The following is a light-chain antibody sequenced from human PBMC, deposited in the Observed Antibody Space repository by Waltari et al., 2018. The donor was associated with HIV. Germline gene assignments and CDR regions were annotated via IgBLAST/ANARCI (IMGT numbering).Light chain of an antibody. J-gene: IGLJ3*02. CDR1: NIGTKS. CDR3: HVWDGSDYVSGV. Sequence: SYVLTQPPSVSVAPGETATITCGGNNIGTKSVNWYQQRPGQAPVLVIYYNSGRPSGIPERFSGSNSGNTATLTISRAEAGDEADYYCHVWDGSDYVSGVFGGGTKVTVL. CDR2: YNS. V-gene: IGLV3-21*04.